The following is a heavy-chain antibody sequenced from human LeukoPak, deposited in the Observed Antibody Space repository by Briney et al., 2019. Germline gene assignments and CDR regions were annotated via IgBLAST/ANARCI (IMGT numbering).Heavy chain of an antibody. CDR2: EGWNSRTI. D-gene: IGHD4-23*01. CDR1: GFNFDAYA. V-gene: IGHV3-9*01. CDR3: AKDTRQSGNSLRVDS. J-gene: IGHJ4*02. Sequence: PGRSLGPSCPPSGFNFDAYAMPWARQPPGRGLGWGSGEGWNSRTIGYADSVKGRFTISRDNAKKSLYLQMNTLRPEDTAFYYCAKDTRQSGNSLRVDSWGQGSLVTVSS.